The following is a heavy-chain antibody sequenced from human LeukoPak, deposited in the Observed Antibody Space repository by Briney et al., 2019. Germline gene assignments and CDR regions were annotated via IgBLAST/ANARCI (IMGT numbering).Heavy chain of an antibody. CDR2: MNPNSGNT. CDR1: GYTFTSYD. Sequence: ASVKVSCKASGYTFTSYDINWVRQATGQGLEWMGWMNPNSGNTGYAQKFQGRVTMTRNTSISTAYMELSSLRSEDTAVYYRARGPWRYFDWLSPPYYGMDVWGQGTTVTVSS. CDR3: ARGPWRYFDWLSPPYYGMDV. J-gene: IGHJ6*02. V-gene: IGHV1-8*01. D-gene: IGHD3-9*01.